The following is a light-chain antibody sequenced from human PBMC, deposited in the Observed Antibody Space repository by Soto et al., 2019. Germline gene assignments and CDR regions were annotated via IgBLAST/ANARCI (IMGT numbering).Light chain of an antibody. CDR3: SSYTTSNTRQIV. CDR2: DVS. CDR1: SSNEEDYNY. Sequence: QSVLTQPASVSGSPGQSITISCTGTSSNEEDYNYVSWYQQHPGKAPKFMIYDVSNRPSGVSNRFSGSKSGNTASLTISGLQAEDEADYYCSSYTTSNTRQIVFGTGTKVTVL. J-gene: IGLJ1*01. V-gene: IGLV2-14*01.